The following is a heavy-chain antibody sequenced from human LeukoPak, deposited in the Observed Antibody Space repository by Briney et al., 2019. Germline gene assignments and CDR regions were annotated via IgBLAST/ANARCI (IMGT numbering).Heavy chain of an antibody. CDR1: GFTFSSYA. D-gene: IGHD3-22*01. Sequence: SGGSLRLSCAASGFTFSSYAMSWVRQAPGKGLEWVSAISGSGGSTYYADSVKGRFTISRDNPKNTLYLQMNSLRAEDTAVYYCAKDHRYYDSSGYYSYWGQGTLVTVSS. V-gene: IGHV3-23*01. J-gene: IGHJ4*02. CDR3: AKDHRYYDSSGYYSY. CDR2: ISGSGGST.